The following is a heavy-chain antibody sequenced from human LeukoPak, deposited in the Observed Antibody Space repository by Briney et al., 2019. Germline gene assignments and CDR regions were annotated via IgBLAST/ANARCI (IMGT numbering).Heavy chain of an antibody. CDR1: GFTFSNAW. J-gene: IGHJ4*02. V-gene: IGHV3-15*01. Sequence: GGSLRLSCAASGFTFSNAWMSWVRQAPGKGLEWVGRIKSKTDGGTTDYAAPVKGRFTISRDDSKNMLYLQMNSLKTEDTAVCYCTTEDIVVVPAATYWGRGTLVTVSS. CDR3: TTEDIVVVPAATY. CDR2: IKSKTDGGTT. D-gene: IGHD2-2*01.